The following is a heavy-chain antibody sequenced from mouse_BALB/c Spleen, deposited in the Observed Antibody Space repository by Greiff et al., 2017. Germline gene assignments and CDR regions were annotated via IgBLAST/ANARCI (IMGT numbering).Heavy chain of an antibody. CDR3: ARSLYGNPDY. CDR2: ISSGSSTI. V-gene: IGHV5-17*02. J-gene: IGHJ2*01. D-gene: IGHD2-1*01. CDR1: GFTFSSFG. Sequence: EVKVVESGGGLVQPGGSRKLSCAASGFTFSSFGMHWVRQAPEKGLEWVAYISSGSSTIYYADTVKGRFTISRDNPKNTLFLQMTSLRSEDTAMYYCARSLYGNPDYWGQGTTLTVSS.